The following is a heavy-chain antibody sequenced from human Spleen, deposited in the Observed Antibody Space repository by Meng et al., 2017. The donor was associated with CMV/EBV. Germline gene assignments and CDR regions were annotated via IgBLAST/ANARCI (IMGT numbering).Heavy chain of an antibody. CDR3: ARNMANTMIGDY. CDR1: GFTFSSYA. Sequence: GESLKISCAASGFTFSSYAMHWVRQAPGKGLEWVAVISYDGSNKYYADSVKGRFTISRDNSKNTLYLQMNSLRAEDTAVYYCARNMANTMIGDYWGQGTLVTVSS. D-gene: IGHD5-24*01. CDR2: ISYDGSNK. V-gene: IGHV3-30-3*01. J-gene: IGHJ4*02.